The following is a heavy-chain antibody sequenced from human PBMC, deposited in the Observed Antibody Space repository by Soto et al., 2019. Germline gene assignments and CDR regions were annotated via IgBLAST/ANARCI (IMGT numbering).Heavy chain of an antibody. CDR3: TRLGHSVDY. V-gene: IGHV3-73*01. Sequence: GGSLRLSCAASGFTFSGSAMHWVRQASGKGLEWVGRIRSKANSYATAYAASVKGRFTISRDDSKNTAYLQMNSLKTEDTAVYYCTRLGHSVDYWGQGTLVTVSS. CDR1: GFTFSGSA. J-gene: IGHJ4*02. CDR2: IRSKANSYAT.